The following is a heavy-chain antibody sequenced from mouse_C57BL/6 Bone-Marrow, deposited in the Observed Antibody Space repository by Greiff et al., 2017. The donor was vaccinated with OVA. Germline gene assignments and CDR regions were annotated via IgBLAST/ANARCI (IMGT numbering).Heavy chain of an antibody. D-gene: IGHD3-2*02. CDR2: ISYSGST. V-gene: IGHV3-8*01. CDR3: ARSSSGPQPEFAY. J-gene: IGHJ3*01. Sequence: EVKLMESGPGLAKPSQTLSLTCSVTGYSITSDYWNWIRKFPGNKLEYMGYISYSGSTYYNPSLKSRISITRDTSKNQYYLQLNSVTTEDTATYYCARSSSGPQPEFAYWGQGTLVTVSA. CDR1: GYSITSDY.